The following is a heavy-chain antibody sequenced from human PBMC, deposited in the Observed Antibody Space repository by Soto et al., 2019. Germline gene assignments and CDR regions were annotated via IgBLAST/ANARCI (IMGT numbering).Heavy chain of an antibody. CDR2: IIPIFGTP. J-gene: IGHJ4*02. CDR3: ARDSEIPAIDF. D-gene: IGHD2-2*02. V-gene: IGHV1-69*06. CDR1: GGSFISYA. Sequence: QVQLVQSGAEVKKPGSSVKVSCKASGGSFISYAISWVRQAPGQGLEWMGGIIPIFGTPKYAQKFQGRVTITADKSTSTAYMELSSLRFEDTAVYYCARDSEIPAIDFWGQGTLVTVSS.